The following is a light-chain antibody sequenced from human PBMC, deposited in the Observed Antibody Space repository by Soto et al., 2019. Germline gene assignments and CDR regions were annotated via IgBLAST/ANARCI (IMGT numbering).Light chain of an antibody. V-gene: IGKV3-11*01. CDR1: QSVSSY. Sequence: EFVLTQSPATLSLSPVERASLSCRASQSVSSYLAWYQKKPGQAPRLLIYDASNRATGIPARFSGIVSGTDFTLTLRSLEPEEWAVYYGQQRSNWPLTGCGLTKVEIK. CDR3: QQRSNWPLT. J-gene: IGKJ4*01. CDR2: DAS.